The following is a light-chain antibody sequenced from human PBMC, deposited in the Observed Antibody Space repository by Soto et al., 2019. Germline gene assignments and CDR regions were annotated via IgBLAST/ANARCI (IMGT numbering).Light chain of an antibody. V-gene: IGLV2-14*03. Sequence: QSALTQPASVSGSPGQSITISCTGTSSDVGGYNYVSWYQHHPGKAPKLMIYDVTDRPSGISFRFSGSKSGNTASLTISRLQAEDEADYYCSSYTRSNTVLFGAGTKVTVL. CDR1: SSDVGGYNY. J-gene: IGLJ2*01. CDR2: DVT. CDR3: SSYTRSNTVL.